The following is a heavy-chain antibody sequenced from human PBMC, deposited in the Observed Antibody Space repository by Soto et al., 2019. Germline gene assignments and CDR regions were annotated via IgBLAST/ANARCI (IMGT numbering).Heavy chain of an antibody. CDR1: GFSFRNYW. CDR2: IYSDGSRT. Sequence: EVQLVESGGGLVQPGGSLRLSCEVSGFSFRNYWMHWLRQAPGKGLVWVSRIYSDGSRTTYADSVKGRFTISRDNAKNTLYMEMNGLRAEDTALYYCARANGDSFFDYWGQGTMVTVSS. CDR3: ARANGDSFFDY. V-gene: IGHV3-74*01. D-gene: IGHD4-17*01. J-gene: IGHJ4*02.